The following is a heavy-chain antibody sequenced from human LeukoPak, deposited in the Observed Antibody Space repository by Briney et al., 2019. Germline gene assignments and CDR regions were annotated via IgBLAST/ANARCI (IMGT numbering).Heavy chain of an antibody. CDR2: ISSSGSTI. J-gene: IGHJ4*02. CDR3: AGRDSSSWPWNY. V-gene: IGHV3-48*03. Sequence: GGSLRLSCAASGFTFSSYEMNWVRQAPGKGLEWVSYISSSGSTIYYADSVKGRFTISRDNAKNSLYLQMNSLRAEDTAVYYCAGRDSSSWPWNYWGQGTLVTVSS. CDR1: GFTFSSYE. D-gene: IGHD3-22*01.